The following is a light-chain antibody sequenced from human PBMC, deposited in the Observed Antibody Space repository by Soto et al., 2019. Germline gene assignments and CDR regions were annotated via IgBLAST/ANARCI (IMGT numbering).Light chain of an antibody. J-gene: IGKJ1*01. CDR3: QNYYNAPET. Sequence: DIQMTQSPSSLSASVGDRVTITCRASQGISSFLAWYQQRPGKVPKVLIYAASTSHSGVPSRFTGSGSGTDFTLTITNVQPEDVATYYCQNYYNAPETFGQGTKVEI. CDR1: QGISSF. CDR2: AAS. V-gene: IGKV1-27*01.